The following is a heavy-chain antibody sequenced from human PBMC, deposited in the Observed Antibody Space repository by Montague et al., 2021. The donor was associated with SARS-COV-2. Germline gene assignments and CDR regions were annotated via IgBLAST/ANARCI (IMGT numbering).Heavy chain of an antibody. D-gene: IGHD3-10*01. CDR3: AKGDMVRGIPYIDN. V-gene: IGHV4-61*01. CDR2: IYYSGSA. Sequence: SETLSLTCSVPGGSVRSGSYYWSWIRQPPGQGLECIGYIYYSGSAYYNPYNPSLMSRATISIDTSKNQFSLNLNSVTAADTAVYYCAKGDMVRGIPYIDNWGQGNLVTVSS. CDR1: GGSVRSGSYY. J-gene: IGHJ4*02.